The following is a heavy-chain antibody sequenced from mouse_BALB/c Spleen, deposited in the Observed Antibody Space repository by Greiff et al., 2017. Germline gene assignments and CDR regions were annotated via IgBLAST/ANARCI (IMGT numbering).Heavy chain of an antibody. CDR2: ISYSGST. J-gene: IGHJ4*01. D-gene: IGHD2-1*01. V-gene: IGHV3-8*02. CDR3: ARYREIYYGNYDAMDY. Sequence: EVQLVESGPSLVKPSQTLSLTCSVTGDSITSGYWNWIRKFPGNKLEYMGYISYSGSTYYNPSLKSRISITRDTSKNQYYLQLNSVTTEDTATYYCARYREIYYGNYDAMDYWGQGTSVTVSS. CDR1: GDSITSGY.